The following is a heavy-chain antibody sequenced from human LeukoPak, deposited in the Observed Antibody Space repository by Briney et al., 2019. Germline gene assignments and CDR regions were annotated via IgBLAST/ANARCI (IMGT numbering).Heavy chain of an antibody. V-gene: IGHV1-2*02. CDR1: GYTFIGHY. Sequence: GASVKVSCKASGYTFIGHYMHWVRQAPGQGLEWMGWINSDSGGTKYAQKFKGRVIMTRDTSTSTAYMELSRLKSDDTAIYYCARGRIHAWSDAFDIWGQGTTVTVSS. CDR2: INSDSGGT. D-gene: IGHD5-18*01. J-gene: IGHJ3*02. CDR3: ARGRIHAWSDAFDI.